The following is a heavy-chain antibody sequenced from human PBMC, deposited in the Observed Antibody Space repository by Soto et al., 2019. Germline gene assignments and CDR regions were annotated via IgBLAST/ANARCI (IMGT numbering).Heavy chain of an antibody. J-gene: IGHJ4*02. Sequence: QVQLVESGGGVVQPGRSLRLSCAASGFTFSNYGMQWVRQAPGKGLEWVAVVSHDGQVQYYADSVKGRFTISRDNSKNTLDLQMDSLRVEDTAVYYCTKEATPRMGHNFDYWGQGTLVLVSS. CDR1: GFTFSNYG. D-gene: IGHD2-15*01. V-gene: IGHV3-30*18. CDR3: TKEATPRMGHNFDY. CDR2: VSHDGQVQ.